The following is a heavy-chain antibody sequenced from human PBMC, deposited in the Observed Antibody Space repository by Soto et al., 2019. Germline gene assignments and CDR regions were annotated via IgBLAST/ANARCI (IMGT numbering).Heavy chain of an antibody. V-gene: IGHV1-2*02. CDR3: ARDWRGYSYGYYYGMDV. Sequence: ASVKVSCKASGYTFTGYYMHWVRQAPGQGLEWMGWINPNSGGTNYAQKFQGRVTMTRDTSISTAYMELSRLRSDDTAVYYCARDWRGYSYGYYYGMDVWGQGTTVTVSS. CDR2: INPNSGGT. D-gene: IGHD5-18*01. J-gene: IGHJ6*02. CDR1: GYTFTGYY.